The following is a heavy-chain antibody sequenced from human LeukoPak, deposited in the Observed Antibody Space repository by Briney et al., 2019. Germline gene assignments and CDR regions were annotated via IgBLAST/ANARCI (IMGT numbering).Heavy chain of an antibody. Sequence: ASVKVSCKATGYTXTSYGISWVRQAPGQGPEWMGWISSNSDNTNYAQKLQGRVTMTTDTSTSTAYMELRSLRSDDTALYFCARDWGSIKVIADYWGQGTLVTVSS. CDR1: GYTXTSYG. CDR2: ISSNSDNT. D-gene: IGHD7-27*01. J-gene: IGHJ4*02. V-gene: IGHV1-18*01. CDR3: ARDWGSIKVIADY.